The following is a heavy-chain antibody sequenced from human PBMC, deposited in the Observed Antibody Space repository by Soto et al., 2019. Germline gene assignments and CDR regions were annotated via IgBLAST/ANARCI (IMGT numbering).Heavy chain of an antibody. J-gene: IGHJ4*02. Sequence: GASVKVSCKVSGYTLTELSMHWVRQAPGKGLERMGGFDPEDGETIYAQKFQGRVTMTEDTSTDTAYMELSSLRSEDTAVYYCATALEDHISGYFDYWGQGILVTVSS. CDR1: GYTLTELS. V-gene: IGHV1-24*01. CDR3: ATALEDHISGYFDY. D-gene: IGHD3-22*01. CDR2: FDPEDGET.